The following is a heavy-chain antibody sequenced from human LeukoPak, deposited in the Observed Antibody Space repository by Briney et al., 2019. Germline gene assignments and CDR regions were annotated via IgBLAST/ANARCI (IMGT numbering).Heavy chain of an antibody. D-gene: IGHD3-3*01. CDR2: ISAYNGNT. J-gene: IGHJ4*02. V-gene: IGHV1-18*01. CDR3: ARTKSITILGVVIKAGRPHYFDY. Sequence: ASVKVSCKASGYTFTSYGISWVRQAPGQGLEWMGWISAYNGNTNYAQKLQGRVTMTTDTSTSTAYMELRSLRSDDTAVYYCARTKSITILGVVIKAGRPHYFDYWGQGTLVTVSS. CDR1: GYTFTSYG.